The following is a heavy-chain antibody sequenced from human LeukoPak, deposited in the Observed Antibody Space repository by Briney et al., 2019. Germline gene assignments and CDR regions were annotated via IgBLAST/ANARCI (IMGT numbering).Heavy chain of an antibody. V-gene: IGHV3-23*01. CDR1: GFTFSSYA. J-gene: IGHJ4*02. D-gene: IGHD3-3*01. CDR3: AKANLRFLEWLTIDY. Sequence: PGGSLRLSRAASGFTFSSYAMSWVRQAPGKGLEWVSAISGSGGSTYYADSVKGRFTISRDNSKNTLYLQMNSLRAEDTAVYYCAKANLRFLEWLTIDYWGQGTLVTVSS. CDR2: ISGSGGST.